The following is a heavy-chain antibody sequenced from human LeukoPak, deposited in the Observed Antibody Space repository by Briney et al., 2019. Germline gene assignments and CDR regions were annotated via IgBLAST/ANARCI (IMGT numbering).Heavy chain of an antibody. CDR2: ISGSGGST. V-gene: IGHV3-23*01. CDR3: ARYSSSWYSPFDY. CDR1: GFTFSSYA. J-gene: IGHJ4*02. Sequence: GGSLRLSCAASGFTFSSYAMSWVRQAPGKGLEWVSAISGSGGSTYYADSVKGRFTISRDNSKNTLYLQMNSLRAEDTAVYYCARYSSSWYSPFDYWGQGTLVTVSS. D-gene: IGHD6-13*01.